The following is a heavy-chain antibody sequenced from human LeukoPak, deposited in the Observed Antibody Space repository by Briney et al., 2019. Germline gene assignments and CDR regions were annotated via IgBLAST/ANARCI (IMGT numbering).Heavy chain of an antibody. CDR2: IYHSGST. J-gene: IGHJ3*02. D-gene: IGHD3-22*01. CDR1: GASISSRDYY. Sequence: SQTLSLTCAVSGASISSRDYYWSWVRQPPGKGLEWIGEIYHSGSTNYNPSLKSRVTISVDKSKNQFSLKLSSVTAADTAVHYCAYSSGQKEGAFDIWGQGTMVTVSS. CDR3: AYSSGQKEGAFDI. V-gene: IGHV4-4*02.